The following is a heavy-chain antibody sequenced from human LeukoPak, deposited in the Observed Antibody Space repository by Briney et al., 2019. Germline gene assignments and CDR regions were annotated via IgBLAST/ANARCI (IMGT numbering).Heavy chain of an antibody. CDR3: ARGGRGAFDV. Sequence: SETLSLTCGVSGGSITSTNYWSWVRQPPGQGLEWIGEIFHIGVTNYKPSLKSRVSMSVDKSRHQFSLNLRSMTAADTAVYFCARGGRGAFDVWGPGTKVIVSS. CDR2: IFHIGVT. J-gene: IGHJ3*01. V-gene: IGHV4-4*02. CDR1: GGSITSTNY.